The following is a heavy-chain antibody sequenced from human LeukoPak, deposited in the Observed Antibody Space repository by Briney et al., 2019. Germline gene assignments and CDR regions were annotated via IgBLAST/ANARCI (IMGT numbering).Heavy chain of an antibody. V-gene: IGHV3-53*01. CDR3: ARENDMGYCSGGRCYKGYNAMDV. J-gene: IGHJ6*02. Sequence: GGSLRLSCAASGFTVSSNYMSWVRRAPGKGLEWVSVIFSGGSTYYADSVKGRFTISRDNSKNTLYLQMNSLRAEDTAVYYCARENDMGYCSGGRCYKGYNAMDVWGQGTTVTVSS. CDR1: GFTVSSNY. CDR2: IFSGGST. D-gene: IGHD2-15*01.